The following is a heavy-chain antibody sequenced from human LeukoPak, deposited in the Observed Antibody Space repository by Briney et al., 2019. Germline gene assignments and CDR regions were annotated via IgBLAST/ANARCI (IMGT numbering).Heavy chain of an antibody. Sequence: GGSLRLSCAASGFTFSSYSMNWVRQAPGKGLEWVSYISSSGSTIYYADSVKGRFTISRDNAKNSLYLQMNSLRAEDTAVYYCARVGLKWALDYWGQGTLVTVSS. D-gene: IGHD1-26*01. CDR1: GFTFSSYS. J-gene: IGHJ4*02. CDR2: ISSSGSTI. CDR3: ARVGLKWALDY. V-gene: IGHV3-48*01.